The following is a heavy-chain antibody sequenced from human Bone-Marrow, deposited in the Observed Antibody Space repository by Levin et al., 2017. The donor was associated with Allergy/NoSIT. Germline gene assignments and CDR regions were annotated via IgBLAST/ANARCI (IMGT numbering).Heavy chain of an antibody. CDR1: GYSFTSYW. Sequence: KVSCKGSGYSFTSYWIGWVRQLPGKGLEWMGTIYPGDSDTRYSPSFQGQVTISADKSISTAYLQWSSLKASDTAMYYCARQYYYDSSGLRTSWFDPWGQGTLVTVSS. CDR3: ARQYYYDSSGLRTSWFDP. J-gene: IGHJ5*02. CDR2: IYPGDSDT. V-gene: IGHV5-51*01. D-gene: IGHD3-22*01.